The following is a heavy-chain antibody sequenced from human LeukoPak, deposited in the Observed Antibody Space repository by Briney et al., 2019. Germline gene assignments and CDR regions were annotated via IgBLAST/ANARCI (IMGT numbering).Heavy chain of an antibody. D-gene: IGHD5-12*01. V-gene: IGHV4-34*01. CDR3: AGSYSGYDLK. CDR2: INHSGST. Sequence: KPSETLSLTCAVYGGSFSGYYWSWIRQPPGKGLEWIGEINHSGSTNYNPSLKSRVTISVDTSKNQFSLKLSSVTAADTAVYYCAGSYSGYDLKWGQGTLVTVSS. CDR1: GGSFSGYY. J-gene: IGHJ4*02.